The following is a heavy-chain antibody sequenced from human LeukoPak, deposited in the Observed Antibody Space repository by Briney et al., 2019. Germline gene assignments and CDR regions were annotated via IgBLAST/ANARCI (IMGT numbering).Heavy chain of an antibody. V-gene: IGHV3-30*04. CDR3: ARDPRSSGYFFDY. CDR1: GFTFSSYV. CDR2: ISYDATNE. D-gene: IGHD3-22*01. Sequence: GTSLRLSCAASGFTFSSYVMHWVRQAPGKGLEWVTVISYDATNENYADSVKGRFTISRDNSKNTLYSQMNSLRPEDTAVYYCARDPRSSGYFFDYWGQGTLVTVSS. J-gene: IGHJ4*02.